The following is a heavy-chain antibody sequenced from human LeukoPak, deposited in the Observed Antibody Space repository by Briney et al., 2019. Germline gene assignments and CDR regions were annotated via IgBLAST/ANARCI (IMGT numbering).Heavy chain of an antibody. Sequence: PSETLSLTCAVYGGSFSGYYWSGIRQPPGKGLEWIGEINHSGSTNYNPSLKSRVTISVDTSKNQFSLKLSSVTAADTAVYYCARPKWFGALDVWGKGTTVTISS. CDR2: INHSGST. V-gene: IGHV4-34*01. CDR3: ARPKWFGALDV. D-gene: IGHD3-10*01. CDR1: GGSFSGYY. J-gene: IGHJ6*04.